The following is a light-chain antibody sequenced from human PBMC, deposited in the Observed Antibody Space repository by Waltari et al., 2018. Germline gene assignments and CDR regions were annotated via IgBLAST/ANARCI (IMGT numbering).Light chain of an antibody. CDR3: QQYNSYSLLT. J-gene: IGKJ4*01. CDR2: KAS. V-gene: IGKV1-5*03. Sequence: DIQMTQSPSTLSASVGDRVIITCRASQSISNWLAWYQQKPGKATNLRIYKASTLESGVPSRFSGSGSGTDFTLTISSLQPDDFATYYCQQYNSYSLLTFGGGTKIEIK. CDR1: QSISNW.